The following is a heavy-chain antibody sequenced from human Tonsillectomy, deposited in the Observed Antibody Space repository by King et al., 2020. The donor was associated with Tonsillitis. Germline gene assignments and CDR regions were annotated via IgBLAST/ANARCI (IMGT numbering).Heavy chain of an antibody. CDR1: GFTFSRYG. Sequence: VQLVESGGGVVQPGRSVRLSCAASGFTFSRYGMHWVRQAPGKGLEWVAVMSYDGSKKYSADSVKGRFTISRDNSKNTLYLQMNSLRVEDTAVYYCAKGMHYGSGSRNLRGDGMDVGGQGSTVTVYS. J-gene: IGHJ6*02. CDR3: AKGMHYGSGSRNLRGDGMDV. D-gene: IGHD3-10*01. V-gene: IGHV3-30*18. CDR2: MSYDGSKK.